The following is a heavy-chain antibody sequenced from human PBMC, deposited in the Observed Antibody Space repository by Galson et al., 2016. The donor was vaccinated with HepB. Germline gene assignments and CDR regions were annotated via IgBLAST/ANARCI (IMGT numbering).Heavy chain of an antibody. J-gene: IGHJ3*02. CDR2: TSYDGSNK. CDR3: AKDGGGSGWYGDGFDI. CDR1: GLTFSDYG. V-gene: IGHV3-30*18. D-gene: IGHD6-19*01. Sequence: SLRLSCAASGLTFSDYGMHWVRQAPGKGLEWVAVTSYDGSNKFYLDSVKGRFTVSRDNYNNTLYLQMNSLRVEDTAGYYCAKDGGGSGWYGDGFDIWGQGTLVTVSS.